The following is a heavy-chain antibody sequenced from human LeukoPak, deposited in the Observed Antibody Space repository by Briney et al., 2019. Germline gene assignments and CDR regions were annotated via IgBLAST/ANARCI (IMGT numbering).Heavy chain of an antibody. J-gene: IGHJ4*02. CDR2: IYTSGST. CDR1: GGSISSYY. Sequence: SETLSLTCTVSGGSISSYYWSWIRQPAGNGLEWIGRIYTSGSTNYNPSLKSRVTISVDKSKNQFSLKLSSVTAADTAVYYCARAYSSSWYLDYWGQGTLVTVSS. CDR3: ARAYSSSWYLDY. V-gene: IGHV4-4*07. D-gene: IGHD6-13*01.